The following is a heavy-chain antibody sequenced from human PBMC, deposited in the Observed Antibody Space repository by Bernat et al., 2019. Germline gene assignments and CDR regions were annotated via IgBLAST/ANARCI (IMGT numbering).Heavy chain of an antibody. CDR3: ARPAYCGGDCSYYYYYMDV. D-gene: IGHD2-21*01. J-gene: IGHJ6*03. CDR1: GYSFTSNW. CDR2: IDPSDSYT. V-gene: IGHV5-10-1*03. Sequence: VQLVQSGAEVKKPGESLRISCKGSGYSFTSNWISWVRQMPGKGLEWMGRIDPSDSYTNNSPSFQGHVTISAGKSINTAYLQWSSLKASDTAMYYCARPAYCGGDCSYYYYYMDVWGKGTTVTVSS.